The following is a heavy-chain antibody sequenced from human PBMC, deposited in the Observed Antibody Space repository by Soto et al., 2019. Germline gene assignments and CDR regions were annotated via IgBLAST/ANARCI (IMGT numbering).Heavy chain of an antibody. CDR1: GGSISSGGYY. Sequence: SETLSLTCTVSGGSISSGGYYWSWIRQHPGKGLEWIGYIYYSGSTYYNPSLKSGVTISVDTSKNQFSLKLSSVTAADTAVYYCARDRHYYDSSGYVSSNWFDPWGQGTLVTVSS. CDR3: ARDRHYYDSSGYVSSNWFDP. J-gene: IGHJ5*02. D-gene: IGHD3-22*01. V-gene: IGHV4-31*03. CDR2: IYYSGST.